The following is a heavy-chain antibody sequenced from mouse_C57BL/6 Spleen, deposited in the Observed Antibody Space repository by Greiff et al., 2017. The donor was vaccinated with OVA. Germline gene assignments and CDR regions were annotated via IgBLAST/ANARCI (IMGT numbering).Heavy chain of an antibody. J-gene: IGHJ4*01. CDR2: IDPSDSYT. Sequence: QVQLQQPGAELVKPGASVKLSCKASGYTFTSYWMQWVKQRPGQGLEWIGEIDPSDSYTNYNQKFKGKATLTVDTSSSTAYMQLSSLTSEDAAVYYCASTGAGGAMDYWGQGTSVTVSS. CDR1: GYTFTSYW. V-gene: IGHV1-50*01. CDR3: ASTGAGGAMDY.